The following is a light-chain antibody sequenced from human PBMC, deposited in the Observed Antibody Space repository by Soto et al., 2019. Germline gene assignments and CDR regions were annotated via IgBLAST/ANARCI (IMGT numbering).Light chain of an antibody. V-gene: IGKV1-5*01. CDR2: DAS. CDR3: HQFNNPIT. J-gene: IGKJ5*01. CDR1: QSMSRW. Sequence: DIQMTQSPSSLSASVVDRVTITFRASQSMSRWLAWYQQKPGKAPKLLIYDASTLESGVPSRFIGSGSGTDFTLTISSLLPEDFATYYCHQFNNPITFGQGTRLEIK.